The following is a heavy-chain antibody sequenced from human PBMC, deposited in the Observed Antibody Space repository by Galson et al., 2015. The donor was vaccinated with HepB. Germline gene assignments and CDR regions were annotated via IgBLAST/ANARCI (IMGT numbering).Heavy chain of an antibody. V-gene: IGHV1-24*01. CDR1: GYTLTELS. J-gene: IGHJ3*02. Sequence: SVKVSCKVSGYTLTELSMHWVRQAPGKGLEWMGGFDPEDGETIYAQKFQGRVTMTEDTSTDTAYMELSSLRSEDTAVYYCAKDRGYCSSTSCYNRDAFDIWGQRTMGTVSS. CDR2: FDPEDGET. CDR3: AKDRGYCSSTSCYNRDAFDI. D-gene: IGHD2-2*02.